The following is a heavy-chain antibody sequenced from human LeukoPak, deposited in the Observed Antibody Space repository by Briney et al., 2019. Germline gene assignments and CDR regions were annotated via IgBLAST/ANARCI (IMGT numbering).Heavy chain of an antibody. CDR3: ARGAVGYCSGGSSYSAVY. CDR2: ISGSGGST. V-gene: IGHV3-23*01. Sequence: PGGSLRLSCAASGFTFSSYAMSWVRQAPGKGLEWVSAISGSGGSTYYADSVKGRFTISRDNSKNTLYLQMNSLRAEDTAVYYCARGAVGYCSGGSSYSAVYWGQGTLVTVSS. D-gene: IGHD2-15*01. CDR1: GFTFSSYA. J-gene: IGHJ4*02.